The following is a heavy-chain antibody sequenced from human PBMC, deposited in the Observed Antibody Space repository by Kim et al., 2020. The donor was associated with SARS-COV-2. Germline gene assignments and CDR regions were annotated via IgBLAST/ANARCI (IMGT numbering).Heavy chain of an antibody. J-gene: IGHJ3*02. D-gene: IGHD2-2*01. CDR3: ARDLPDIVVVPAANGAFDI. V-gene: IGHV4-31*02. Sequence: SRVTITEDTSKNQFSLKLSSVTAADTAVYYCARDLPDIVVVPAANGAFDIWGQGTMVTVSS.